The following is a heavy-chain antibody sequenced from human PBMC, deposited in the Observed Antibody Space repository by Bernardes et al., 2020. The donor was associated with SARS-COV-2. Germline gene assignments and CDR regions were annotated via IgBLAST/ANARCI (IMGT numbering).Heavy chain of an antibody. V-gene: IGHV1-69*13. CDR1: GGTFSSYA. CDR2: IIPIFGTA. CDR3: ARSRSYYGDSDYYYGMDV. J-gene: IGHJ6*02. Sequence: SVKVSCKASGGTFSSYAISWVRQAPGQGLEWMGGIIPIFGTANYAQKFQGRVTITADESTSTAYMELSSLRSEDTAVYYCARSRSYYGDSDYYYGMDVWGQGTTVTVSS. D-gene: IGHD4-17*01.